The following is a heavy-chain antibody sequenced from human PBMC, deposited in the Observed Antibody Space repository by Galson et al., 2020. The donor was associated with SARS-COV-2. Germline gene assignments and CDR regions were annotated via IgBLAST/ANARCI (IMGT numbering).Heavy chain of an antibody. CDR2: ISYDGSNK. J-gene: IGHJ6*02. CDR3: ARDLEDAGPSLNYGMDV. Sequence: QAGGSLRLSCAASGFTFSSYGMHWVRQAPGKGLEWVAVISYDGSNKYYADSVKGRFTISRDNSKNTLYLQMNSLRAEDTAVYYCARDLEDAGPSLNYGMDVWGQGTTVTVSS. D-gene: IGHD2-15*01. CDR1: GFTFSSYG. V-gene: IGHV3-30*03.